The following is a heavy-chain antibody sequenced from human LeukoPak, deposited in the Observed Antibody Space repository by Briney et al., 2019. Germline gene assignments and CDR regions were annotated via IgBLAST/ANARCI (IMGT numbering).Heavy chain of an antibody. V-gene: IGHV4-30-4*07. CDR2: FYYSGST. Sequence: TLSLTCAVSGGSISRGGYSWSWIRQPPGKGLEWIGYFYYSGSTYYNPSLKSRVTISLDTSKNQFSLKLSSVTAADTAVYYCARGRAYFDWGQGTLVTVSS. CDR3: ARGRAYFD. J-gene: IGHJ4*02. D-gene: IGHD3-9*01. CDR1: GGSISRGGYS.